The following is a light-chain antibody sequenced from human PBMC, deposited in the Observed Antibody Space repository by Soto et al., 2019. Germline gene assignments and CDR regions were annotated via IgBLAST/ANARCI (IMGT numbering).Light chain of an antibody. CDR3: QTWGAGSVV. CDR1: SEHSTYA. J-gene: IGLJ2*01. Sequence: QPVLTQSPSASASLGASVKVTCTLNSEHSTYAIAWHRQQPEKGPRYLMRIYSDGSHVRGDGIPDRFLGSSSGAERHLTIAGLQSDDEAEYYCQTWGAGSVVFGGGTKVTVL. CDR2: IYSDGSH. V-gene: IGLV4-69*01.